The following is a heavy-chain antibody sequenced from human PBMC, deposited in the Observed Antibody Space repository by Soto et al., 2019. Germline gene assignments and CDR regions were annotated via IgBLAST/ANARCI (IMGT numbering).Heavy chain of an antibody. D-gene: IGHD3-10*01. Sequence: QVQLVQSGAEMKKPGSSVKVSCKASGDTFSDYTLSWVRQAPEQGLEWMGRIIPIFSLTSYAQKFQGRVTITADKSTSTTYMDLSGLTSEDTAVYYCARWGNYGSGKNYHAGPDYWGQGTLVILSS. V-gene: IGHV1-69*02. CDR2: IIPIFSLT. CDR1: GDTFSDYT. J-gene: IGHJ4*02. CDR3: ARWGNYGSGKNYHAGPDY.